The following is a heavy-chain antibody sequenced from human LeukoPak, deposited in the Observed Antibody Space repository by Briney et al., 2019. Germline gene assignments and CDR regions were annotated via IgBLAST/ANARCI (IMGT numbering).Heavy chain of an antibody. CDR1: GYTFTSYG. CDR2: MNPNSGNT. Sequence: ASVKVSCKASGYTFTSYGINWVRQATGQGLEWMGCMNPNSGNTGYAQKFQGRVTMTRNTSISTAYMELSSLRSEDTAVYYCARRGGGSGSYYNRAFDIWGRRTMVTVSS. J-gene: IGHJ3*02. D-gene: IGHD3-10*01. V-gene: IGHV1-8*02. CDR3: ARRGGGSGSYYNRAFDI.